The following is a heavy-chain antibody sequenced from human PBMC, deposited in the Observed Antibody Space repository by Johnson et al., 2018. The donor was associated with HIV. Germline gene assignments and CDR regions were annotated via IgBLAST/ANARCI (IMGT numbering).Heavy chain of an antibody. CDR3: AKDIASGDTNGGTLDI. Sequence: VQLVESGGGLVKPGGSLRLSCAASGFTFSSYWMSWVRQAPGKGLEWVANIKQDGSEKYYVASVKGRFTISRDNAKNSLYLQMNSLRAEDTAVYYCAKDIASGDTNGGTLDIWGQGTMVTVSS. J-gene: IGHJ3*02. D-gene: IGHD2-8*01. CDR2: IKQDGSEK. V-gene: IGHV3-7*05. CDR1: GFTFSSYW.